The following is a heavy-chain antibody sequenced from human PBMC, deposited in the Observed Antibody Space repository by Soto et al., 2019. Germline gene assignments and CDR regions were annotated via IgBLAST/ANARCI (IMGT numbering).Heavy chain of an antibody. CDR3: AGELSNSPEYFDF. J-gene: IGHJ4*02. V-gene: IGHV4-30-4*01. CDR1: GGSISSDYYY. Sequence: SETLSLTCTGSGGSISSDYYYWSWIRQPPGKGLEWIGYIYYSGRTAYNPSLKSRIIISIDTSKNQFSLSLNSLNAADTAVYYCAGELSNSPEYFDFWGLGTLVTVSS. CDR2: IYYSGRT. D-gene: IGHD6-6*01.